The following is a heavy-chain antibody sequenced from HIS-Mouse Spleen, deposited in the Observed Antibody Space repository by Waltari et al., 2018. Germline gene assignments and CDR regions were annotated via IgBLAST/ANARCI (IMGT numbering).Heavy chain of an antibody. CDR2: IYYSGST. V-gene: IGHV4-59*01. CDR1: GGSISSYY. Sequence: QVQLQESGPGLVKPSETLSLTCTVSGGSISSYYWSWIRQPPGKGLEWIGYIYYSGSTNYNPSLKSRVTISVDTSKNQFSLKLSSVTAADTAVYYCARGQTNWGYAFDIWGQGTMVTVSS. D-gene: IGHD7-27*01. CDR3: ARGQTNWGYAFDI. J-gene: IGHJ3*02.